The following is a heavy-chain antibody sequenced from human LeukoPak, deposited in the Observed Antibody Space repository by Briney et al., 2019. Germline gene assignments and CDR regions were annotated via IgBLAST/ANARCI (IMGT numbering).Heavy chain of an antibody. CDR3: ARSLTRTMVRGARGVHFEY. Sequence: GASVKVSCKASGYTFTSYDINWVRQATGQGLEWMGIINPSVGSTSYAQKFQGRVTMTRDTSTSTVYMELSSLRSEDTAVYYCARSLTRTMVRGARGVHFEYWGQGTLVTVSS. J-gene: IGHJ4*02. CDR2: INPSVGST. V-gene: IGHV1-46*01. D-gene: IGHD3-10*01. CDR1: GYTFTSYD.